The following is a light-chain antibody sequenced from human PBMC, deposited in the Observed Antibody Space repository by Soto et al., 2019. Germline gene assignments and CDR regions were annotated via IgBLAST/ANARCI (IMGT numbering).Light chain of an antibody. CDR1: QSVSSSY. J-gene: IGKJ4*01. CDR2: GAS. Sequence: DIVLTQSPCTLSLSPGERATLSCRASQSVSSSYLAWYQQKPGQAPRLLIYGASSRDTGIPDRFSGSGSGTEFTLTISRLEPEDFAVYYCQQYGSSPLTFGRGTKVEIK. CDR3: QQYGSSPLT. V-gene: IGKV3-20*01.